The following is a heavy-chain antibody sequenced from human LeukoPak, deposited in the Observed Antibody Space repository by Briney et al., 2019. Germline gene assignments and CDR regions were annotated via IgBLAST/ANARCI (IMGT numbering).Heavy chain of an antibody. J-gene: IGHJ6*02. CDR1: GFTFSSHW. Sequence: QAGGSLRLSCAASGFTFSSHWMHWVRQAPGKGLVWVSRINSDGSSTSYADSVKGRFTISRDNAKNTLYLQMNGLRAEDTAVYYCARGSVLWFGELLTYYYYGMDVWGQGTTVTVSS. CDR2: INSDGSST. CDR3: ARGSVLWFGELLTYYYYGMDV. V-gene: IGHV3-74*01. D-gene: IGHD3-10*01.